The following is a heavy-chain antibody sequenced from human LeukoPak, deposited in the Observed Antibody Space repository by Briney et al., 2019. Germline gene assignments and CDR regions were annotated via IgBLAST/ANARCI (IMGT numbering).Heavy chain of an antibody. CDR1: GGSISSYY. CDR3: AGNQPLLSWFDP. V-gene: IGHV4-59*01. Sequence: SETLSLTCTVAGGSISSYYWSWIRQPPGKGLEWIGYIYYSGSTNYNPSLKSRVTISVDTSKNQFSLKLSSVTAADTAVYYCAGNQPLLSWFDPWGQGTLVTVSS. CDR2: IYYSGST. J-gene: IGHJ5*02. D-gene: IGHD2-2*01.